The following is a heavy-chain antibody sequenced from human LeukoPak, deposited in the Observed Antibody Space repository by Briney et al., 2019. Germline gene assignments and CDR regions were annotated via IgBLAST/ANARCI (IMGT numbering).Heavy chain of an antibody. J-gene: IGHJ6*03. CDR3: ARHNPSYKYCSGGSCLMDV. D-gene: IGHD2-15*01. CDR2: IYPGDSDT. V-gene: IGHV5-51*01. CDR1: GYSFTSYW. Sequence: GESLKNSCKGSGYSFTSYWIGWVRQMPGKGLEWMGIIYPGDSDTRYSPSFQGQVTISADKSISTAYLQWSSLKASDTAMYYCARHNPSYKYCSGGSCLMDVWGKGTTVTVSS.